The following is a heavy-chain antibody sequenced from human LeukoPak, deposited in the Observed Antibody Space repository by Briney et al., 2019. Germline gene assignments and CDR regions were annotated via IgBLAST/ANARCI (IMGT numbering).Heavy chain of an antibody. CDR1: GFTFSSYS. Sequence: GGSLRLSCAASGFTFSSYSMNWVRQAPGEGLEWVSYISSLSGTIYYADSVKGRFTISRDNAKNSLYLQMDSLRAEDTAVYYCARRYYDFWSGYHGGIDYWGQGTLVTVSS. D-gene: IGHD3-3*01. V-gene: IGHV3-48*01. J-gene: IGHJ4*02. CDR2: ISSLSGTI. CDR3: ARRYYDFWSGYHGGIDY.